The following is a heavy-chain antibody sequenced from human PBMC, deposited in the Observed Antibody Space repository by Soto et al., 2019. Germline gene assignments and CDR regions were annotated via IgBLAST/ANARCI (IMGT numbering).Heavy chain of an antibody. Sequence: QVQLVESGGGVVQSGRSLTLSCAASGFSLRTHGMHWLRRAPGKGLEWVAFIWYDGSKNVYANSVKGRSTISKDNSNNIVYLQLSGLRAEDTAVYYCARDVVTAVAGSVNWFDPWGQGTLVTVSS. V-gene: IGHV3-33*01. CDR2: IWYDGSKN. CDR3: ARDVVTAVAGSVNWFDP. J-gene: IGHJ5*02. CDR1: GFSLRTHG. D-gene: IGHD6-19*01.